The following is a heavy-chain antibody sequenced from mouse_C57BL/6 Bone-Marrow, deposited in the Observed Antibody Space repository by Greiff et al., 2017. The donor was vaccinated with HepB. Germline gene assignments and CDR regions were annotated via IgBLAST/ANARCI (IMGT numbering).Heavy chain of an antibody. J-gene: IGHJ4*01. V-gene: IGHV1-53*01. CDR3: ATLRVTTLYYYAMDY. CDR1: GYTFTSYW. D-gene: IGHD2-1*01. CDR2: INPSNGGT. Sequence: QVQLQQPGTELVKPGASVKLSCKASGYTFTSYWMHWVKQRPGQGLVWIGNINPSNGGTNYNEKFKSKATLSVDKSSSTAYMQLSSLTSKDSAVYYCATLRVTTLYYYAMDYWGQGTSVTVSS.